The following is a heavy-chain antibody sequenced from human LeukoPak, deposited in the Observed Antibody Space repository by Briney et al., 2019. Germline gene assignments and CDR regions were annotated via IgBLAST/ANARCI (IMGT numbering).Heavy chain of an antibody. CDR3: ARDLRFGESTVFDY. Sequence: GRSLGLSCAASGFTFSSYAMHWVRQAPGKGLEWVAVISYDGSNKYYADSVKGRFTISRDNSKNTLYLQMNSLRAEDTAVYYCARDLRFGESTVFDYWGQGTLVTVSS. D-gene: IGHD3-10*01. V-gene: IGHV3-30*04. CDR1: GFTFSSYA. CDR2: ISYDGSNK. J-gene: IGHJ4*02.